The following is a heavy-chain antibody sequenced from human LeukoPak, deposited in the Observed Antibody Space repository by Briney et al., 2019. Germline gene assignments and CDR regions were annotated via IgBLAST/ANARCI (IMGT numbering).Heavy chain of an antibody. D-gene: IGHD4-23*01. CDR1: GGSFSGYY. CDR3: ARAVGTSRNFFDY. J-gene: IGHJ4*02. Sequence: NPSETLSLTCAVYGGSFSGYYWSWIRQPPGKGLEWIGEINHSGSTNYNPSLKSRVTISVDTSKNQFSLNLSSVTAADTAMYYCARAVGTSRNFFDYWGQGTLVTVSS. CDR2: INHSGST. V-gene: IGHV4-34*01.